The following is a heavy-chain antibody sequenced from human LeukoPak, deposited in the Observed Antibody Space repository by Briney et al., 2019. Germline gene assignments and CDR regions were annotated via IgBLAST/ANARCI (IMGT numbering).Heavy chain of an antibody. Sequence: ASVKVSCKASGYTFTSYDINWVRQATGQGLEWMGWMNPNSGNTGYAQKFQGRVTMTRNTSISTAYMELSSLRSEDTAVYYCARGRLTRRYFDWLFGYYFDYWGQGTLVTVSS. D-gene: IGHD3-9*01. V-gene: IGHV1-8*01. CDR3: ARGRLTRRYFDWLFGYYFDY. CDR1: GYTFTSYD. J-gene: IGHJ4*02. CDR2: MNPNSGNT.